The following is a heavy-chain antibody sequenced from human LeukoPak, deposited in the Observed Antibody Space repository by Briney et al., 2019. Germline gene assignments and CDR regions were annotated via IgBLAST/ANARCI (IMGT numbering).Heavy chain of an antibody. V-gene: IGHV1-8*01. CDR2: MNPNSGNT. Sequence: GASVKVSCKASGYTFTSYDINWVRQATGQGLEWMGWMNPNSGNTGYAQKFQGRVTMTRNTSISTAYMELSSLRSEDTAVYYCARDSAHLGYPPILIVATIEGVDYWGQGTLVTVS. J-gene: IGHJ4*02. CDR3: ARDSAHLGYPPILIVATIEGVDY. D-gene: IGHD5-12*01. CDR1: GYTFTSYD.